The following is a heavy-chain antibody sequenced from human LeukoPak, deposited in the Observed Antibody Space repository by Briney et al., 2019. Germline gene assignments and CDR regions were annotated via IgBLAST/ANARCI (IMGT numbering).Heavy chain of an antibody. D-gene: IGHD3-10*01. CDR1: GYTFTSYG. Sequence: GASVKVSCKTSGYTFTSYGITWVRQAPGQGLEWMGCITAYNGDTNYAQRLQGRVTMTTDTATSTAYMELRSLRAEDTAVYYCARGGYDSGSYYKGPLYYFDYWGQGTLVTVSS. V-gene: IGHV1-18*01. CDR3: ARGGYDSGSYYKGPLYYFDY. J-gene: IGHJ4*02. CDR2: ITAYNGDT.